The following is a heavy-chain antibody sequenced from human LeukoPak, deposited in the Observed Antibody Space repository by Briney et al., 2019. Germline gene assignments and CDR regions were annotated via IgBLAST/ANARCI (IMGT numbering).Heavy chain of an antibody. CDR2: IYYSGST. Sequence: PSKTLSLTCTVSGGSVSSGSYYWSWIRQPPGKGLEWIGYIYYSGSTNYNPSLKSRVTISVDTSKNQFSLKLSSVTPEDTALYYCARDLGFKMLDYWGQGTLVTVSS. J-gene: IGHJ4*02. CDR1: GGSVSSGSYY. D-gene: IGHD3-10*02. CDR3: ARDLGFKMLDY. V-gene: IGHV4-61*01.